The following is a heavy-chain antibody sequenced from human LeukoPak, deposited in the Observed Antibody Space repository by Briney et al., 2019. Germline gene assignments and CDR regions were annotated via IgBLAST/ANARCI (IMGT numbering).Heavy chain of an antibody. Sequence: GGSLRLACAPSGFTFSSYSMNWVRQAPGKGLEWVSSISSSSSYIYYADSVKGRFTISRDNAKNSLYLQMNSLRAEDTAVYYCARRHSGWGFDPWGQGTLVTVSS. D-gene: IGHD6-19*01. CDR2: ISSSSSYI. J-gene: IGHJ5*02. CDR1: GFTFSSYS. V-gene: IGHV3-21*01. CDR3: ARRHSGWGFDP.